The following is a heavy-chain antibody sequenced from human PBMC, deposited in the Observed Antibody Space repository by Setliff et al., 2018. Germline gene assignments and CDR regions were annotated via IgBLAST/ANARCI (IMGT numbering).Heavy chain of an antibody. J-gene: IGHJ6*03. CDR2: IYHSGST. CDR3: ARMSGFQYMDV. D-gene: IGHD3-3*01. Sequence: SETLSLTCAVSGGSISSSNWWSWVRQPPGKGLEWIGEIYHSGSTNYNPSLKSRVTISVDKSKNQFSLQRSSVTAADTAVYYCARMSGFQYMDVWGKGTTVTVSS. V-gene: IGHV4-4*02. CDR1: GGSISSSNW.